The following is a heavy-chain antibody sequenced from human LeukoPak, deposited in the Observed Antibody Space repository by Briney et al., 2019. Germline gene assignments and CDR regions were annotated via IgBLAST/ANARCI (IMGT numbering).Heavy chain of an antibody. J-gene: IGHJ4*02. CDR3: ARTPRIAAAGPSDY. D-gene: IGHD6-13*01. CDR2: ISAYNGNT. Sequence: RASVKVSCKASGYTFTSYGISWVRQAPGQGLEWMGWISAYNGNTNYAQKLQGRVTMTTDTSTSAAYMELRSLRSDDTAVYYCARTPRIAAAGPSDYWGQGTLVTVSS. V-gene: IGHV1-18*01. CDR1: GYTFTSYG.